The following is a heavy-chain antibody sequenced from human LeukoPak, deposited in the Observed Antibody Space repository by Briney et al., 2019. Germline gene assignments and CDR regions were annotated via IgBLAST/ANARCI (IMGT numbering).Heavy chain of an antibody. V-gene: IGHV3-9*01. Sequence: GGSLRLSCAASGVTFDDYAMHWVRQAPGKGLECVSGISWNSGSIGYADSVKGRFTISRDNAKNSLYLQMNSLRAEDTALYYCAKSGYGDYVLPKFDYWGQGTLVTVSS. CDR2: ISWNSGSI. CDR1: GVTFDDYA. D-gene: IGHD4-17*01. J-gene: IGHJ4*02. CDR3: AKSGYGDYVLPKFDY.